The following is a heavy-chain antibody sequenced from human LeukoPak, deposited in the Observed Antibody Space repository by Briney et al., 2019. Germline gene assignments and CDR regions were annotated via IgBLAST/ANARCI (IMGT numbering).Heavy chain of an antibody. D-gene: IGHD6-19*01. Sequence: ASVKVSCKASGGTFSSYAISWVRQAPGQGLEWMGWINPNSGGTNYAQKFQGRVTMTRDTSISTAYMELSRLRSDDTAVYYCASFTVAGTDDAFDIWGQGTMVTVSS. CDR3: ASFTVAGTDDAFDI. J-gene: IGHJ3*02. CDR1: GGTFSSYA. CDR2: INPNSGGT. V-gene: IGHV1-2*02.